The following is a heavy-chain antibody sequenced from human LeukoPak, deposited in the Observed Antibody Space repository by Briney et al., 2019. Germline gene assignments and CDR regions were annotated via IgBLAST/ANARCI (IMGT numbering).Heavy chain of an antibody. D-gene: IGHD3-9*01. Sequence: GGSLRLSCAASGFTFSSYAMHWVRHAPGKGLEWVAVISYDGSNKYYADSVKGRFTISRDNSKNTLYLQMNSLRAEDTAVYYCARDPGLTGYRLFDYWGQGTLVTVSS. CDR1: GFTFSSYA. CDR3: ARDPGLTGYRLFDY. J-gene: IGHJ4*02. CDR2: ISYDGSNK. V-gene: IGHV3-30*04.